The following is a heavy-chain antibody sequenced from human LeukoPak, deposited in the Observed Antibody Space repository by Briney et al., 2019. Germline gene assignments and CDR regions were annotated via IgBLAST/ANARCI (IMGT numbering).Heavy chain of an antibody. CDR2: ISSSSSYI. D-gene: IGHD6-6*01. V-gene: IGHV3-21*01. Sequence: GGSLRLSCAASGFTFSSYSMNWVRQAPGKGLEWVSSISSSSSYIYYADSVKGRFTISRDNAKNSLHLQMNSLRAEDTAVYYCARDRSSSAGGWYYWGQGTLVTVSS. CDR1: GFTFSSYS. CDR3: ARDRSSSAGGWYY. J-gene: IGHJ4*02.